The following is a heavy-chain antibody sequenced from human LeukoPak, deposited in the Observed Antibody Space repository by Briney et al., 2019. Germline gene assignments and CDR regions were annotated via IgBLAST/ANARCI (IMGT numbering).Heavy chain of an antibody. CDR3: MRGGAYHRL. CDR2: IKADGSEK. Sequence: GGSLRLSCAASGFTFSSYWMTWVRQAPGKGLEWVANIKADGSEKYYVDSMKGRFTISRDNAKSSLYLQMNSLRTEDTAVYYCMRGGAYHRLWGQGSLVTVSS. V-gene: IGHV3-7*01. D-gene: IGHD1-14*01. CDR1: GFTFSSYW. J-gene: IGHJ4*02.